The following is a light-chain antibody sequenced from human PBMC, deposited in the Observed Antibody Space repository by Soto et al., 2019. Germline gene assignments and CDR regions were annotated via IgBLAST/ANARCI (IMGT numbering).Light chain of an antibody. CDR3: QQYISFPHT. J-gene: IGKJ2*01. V-gene: IGKV1-5*03. CDR1: QKSISW. CDR2: KAS. Sequence: DSPMTQSPSTLSASVGDRVTITCRASQKSISWFAWYQQKPGKAPKLLSDKASSLESGVPSRFSGSGSGTEFTLPVTRLQPDDFATHSCQQYISFPHTFGQGTKLEIK.